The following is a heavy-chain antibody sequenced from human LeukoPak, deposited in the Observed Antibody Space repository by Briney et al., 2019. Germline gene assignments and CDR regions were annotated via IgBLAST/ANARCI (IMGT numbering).Heavy chain of an antibody. D-gene: IGHD3-16*01. Sequence: PGGSLRLSCAASGFTFSSYAMSWVRQAPGKGPEWVGRIKSKTDGGTTDYAAPVKGRFTISRDDSKNTLYLQMNSLKTEDTAVYYCTSRFWFDPWGQGTLVTVSS. V-gene: IGHV3-15*01. CDR3: TSRFWFDP. CDR2: IKSKTDGGTT. CDR1: GFTFSSYA. J-gene: IGHJ5*02.